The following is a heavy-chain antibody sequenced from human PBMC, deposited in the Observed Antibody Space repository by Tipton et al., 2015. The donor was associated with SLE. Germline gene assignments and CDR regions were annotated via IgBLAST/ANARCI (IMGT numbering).Heavy chain of an antibody. Sequence: TLSLTCTVSGGSISSHYWSWIRQPPGKGLEWIGYIYYTGSTNYNPALKSRVTISMDTSKSQFSLRLSSVTTADTAVYYCAAATGNFDSWGQGTLVTVSS. CDR1: GGSISSHY. CDR2: IYYTGST. J-gene: IGHJ4*02. CDR3: AAATGNFDS. V-gene: IGHV4-59*11. D-gene: IGHD6-13*01.